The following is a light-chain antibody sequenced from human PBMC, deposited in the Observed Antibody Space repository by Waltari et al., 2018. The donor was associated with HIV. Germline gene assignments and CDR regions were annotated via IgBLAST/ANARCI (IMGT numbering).Light chain of an antibody. J-gene: IGLJ1*01. Sequence: QSVLTQPPSVSAAPGQKVAISCSGGNSNLGNNYVSWYQQVPGKAPRLLIYDNEKRPPGIPDRISASKAGVSATLGITGLQIVDEADYYCGTWDSSLNLYVFGPGTTVAVL. V-gene: IGLV1-51*01. CDR2: DNE. CDR1: NSNLGNNY. CDR3: GTWDSSLNLYV.